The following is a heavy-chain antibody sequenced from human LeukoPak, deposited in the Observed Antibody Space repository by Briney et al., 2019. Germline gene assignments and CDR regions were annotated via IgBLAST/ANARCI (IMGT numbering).Heavy chain of an antibody. V-gene: IGHV4-39*01. CDR1: GGSISSSSYY. J-gene: IGHJ4*02. CDR3: AVEEFDF. D-gene: IGHD5-24*01. Sequence: SETLSLTCTVSGGSISSSSYYWGWIRQPPGKGLEWIGSIYYSGCTYYNPSLKSRVTISVDTSKNQFSLQLSSVTAADTAVYYCAVEEFDFWGQGTLVTVSS. CDR2: IYYSGCT.